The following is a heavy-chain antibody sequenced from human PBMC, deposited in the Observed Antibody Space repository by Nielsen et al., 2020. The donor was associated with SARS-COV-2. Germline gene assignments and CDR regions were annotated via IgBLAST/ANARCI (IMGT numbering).Heavy chain of an antibody. Sequence: WVRQAPGQGLEWMGGIIPIFGTANYAQKFQGRVTITADESTSTAYMELSSLRSEDTAVYYCARVDYYGSGSYYDEFYYFDYWGQGTLVTVSS. V-gene: IGHV1-69*01. J-gene: IGHJ4*02. D-gene: IGHD3-10*01. CDR2: IIPIFGTA. CDR3: ARVDYYGSGSYYDEFYYFDY.